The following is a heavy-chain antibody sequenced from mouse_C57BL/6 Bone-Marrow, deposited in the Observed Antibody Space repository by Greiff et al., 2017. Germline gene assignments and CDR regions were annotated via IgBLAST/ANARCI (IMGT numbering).Heavy chain of an antibody. CDR1: GYTFTDYY. CDR2: INPYNGGT. V-gene: IGHV1-19*01. D-gene: IGHD2-10*01. J-gene: IGHJ4*01. Sequence: VQLQQSGPVLVKPGASVKMSCKASGYTFTDYYMNWVKQSHGKSLEWIGVINPYNGGTSYNQKFKGKATLTVDKSSSTAYMELNSLTSEDYAVYYCGRWGPPYHYAMDYWGQGTSVTVSS. CDR3: GRWGPPYHYAMDY.